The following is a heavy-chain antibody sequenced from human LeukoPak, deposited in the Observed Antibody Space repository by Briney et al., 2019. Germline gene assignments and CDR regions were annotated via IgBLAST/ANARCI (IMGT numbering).Heavy chain of an antibody. V-gene: IGHV1-69*02. Sequence: GSSVKVSCKDSGGTFSSYTIRWVRQAPGQGGEGMGRIITILVIANYPQKFQGTVTITADKSTSTAYIELSSLRSEDTAVYYCARGAIYCSGGSCYPNYFDYWGQGTLVTVSS. D-gene: IGHD2-15*01. J-gene: IGHJ4*02. CDR2: IITILVIA. CDR1: GGTFSSYT. CDR3: ARGAIYCSGGSCYPNYFDY.